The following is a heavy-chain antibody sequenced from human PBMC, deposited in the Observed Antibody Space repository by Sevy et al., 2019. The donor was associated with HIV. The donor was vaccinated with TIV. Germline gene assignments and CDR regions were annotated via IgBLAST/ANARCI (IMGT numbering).Heavy chain of an antibody. Sequence: GGSLRLSCAASGFTFSSYSMNWVRQAPGKGLEWVSYISSSSSTIYYADSVKGRFTISRDNAKNSLYLQMNSLRDEDTAVYYCARDRGYGSGGSCYDWFDPWGQGTLVTVSS. J-gene: IGHJ5*02. V-gene: IGHV3-48*02. CDR2: ISSSSSTI. D-gene: IGHD2-15*01. CDR1: GFTFSSYS. CDR3: ARDRGYGSGGSCYDWFDP.